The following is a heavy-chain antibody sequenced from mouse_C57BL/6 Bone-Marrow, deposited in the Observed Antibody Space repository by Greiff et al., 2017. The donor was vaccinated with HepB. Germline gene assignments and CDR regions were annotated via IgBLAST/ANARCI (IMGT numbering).Heavy chain of an antibody. J-gene: IGHJ3*01. CDR3: TRKGYGSSPAWFAY. CDR1: GYTFTSYW. Sequence: QVQLQQPGAELVKPGASVKLSCKASGYTFTSYWMHWVKQRPGQGLEWIGMIHPNSGSTNYNEKFKSKATLTVDKSSSTAYMELRSLTSEDSAVYYCTRKGYGSSPAWFAYWGQGTLVTVSA. D-gene: IGHD1-1*01. V-gene: IGHV1-64*01. CDR2: IHPNSGST.